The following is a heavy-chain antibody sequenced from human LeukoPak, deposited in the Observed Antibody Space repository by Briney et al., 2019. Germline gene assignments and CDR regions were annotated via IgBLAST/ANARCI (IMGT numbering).Heavy chain of an antibody. Sequence: GGSLRLSCAAPGFTFSSYAMSWVRQAPGKGLEWVSAISGSGGSTYYADSVKGRFTISRDNSKNTLYLQMNSLRAEDTAVYYCAKEGGGDIVVVPAAFAHAFDIWGQGTMVTVSS. CDR2: ISGSGGST. J-gene: IGHJ3*02. D-gene: IGHD2-2*01. V-gene: IGHV3-23*01. CDR1: GFTFSSYA. CDR3: AKEGGGDIVVVPAAFAHAFDI.